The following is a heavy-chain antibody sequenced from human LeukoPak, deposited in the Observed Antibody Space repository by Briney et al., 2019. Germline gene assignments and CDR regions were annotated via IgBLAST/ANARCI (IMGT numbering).Heavy chain of an antibody. CDR3: AHISPDSGGLNDAFDI. V-gene: IGHV2-5*01. CDR2: TYWTDDK. CDR1: GFSLSTSGVG. Sequence: GPTPVNPTQNLTLTCTFSGFSLSTSGVGVGWISEPPGKALEWLALTYWTDDKRYSPSLTSRLTITKDTSKNQVVLTMTNMDSVDTATYYCAHISPDSGGLNDAFDIWGQGTMVTVSS. J-gene: IGHJ3*02. D-gene: IGHD6-19*01.